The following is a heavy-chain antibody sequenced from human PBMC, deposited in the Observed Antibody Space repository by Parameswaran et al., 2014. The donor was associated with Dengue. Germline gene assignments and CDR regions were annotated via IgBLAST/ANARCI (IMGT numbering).Heavy chain of an antibody. CDR3: ARSSHSWRVAFDI. V-gene: IGHV1-46*01. CDR2: INPSGGST. D-gene: IGHD1-20*01. Sequence: WVRQAPGQGLEWMGIINPSGGSTSYAQKFQGRVTMTRDTSTSTVYMELSSLRSEDTAVYYCARSSHSWRVAFDIWGQGTMVTVSS. J-gene: IGHJ3*02.